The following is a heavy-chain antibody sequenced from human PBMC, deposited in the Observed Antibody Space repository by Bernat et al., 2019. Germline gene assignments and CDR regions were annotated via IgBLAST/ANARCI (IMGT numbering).Heavy chain of an antibody. D-gene: IGHD3-10*01. J-gene: IGHJ6*03. V-gene: IGHV4-39*01. CDR2: IYYSGST. CDR3: ARTYYYGSGSTDYMDV. Sequence: QLQLQESGPGLVKPSETLSLTCTVSGGSISSSSYYWGWIRQPPGKGLEWIGSIYYSGSTYNNPSLKSRVTISVDTSKNQFSLKLSSVTAADTAVYYCARTYYYGSGSTDYMDVWGKGTTVTVSS. CDR1: GGSISSSSYY.